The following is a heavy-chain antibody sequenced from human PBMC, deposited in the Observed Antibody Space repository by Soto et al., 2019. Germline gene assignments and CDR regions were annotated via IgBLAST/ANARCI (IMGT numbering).Heavy chain of an antibody. CDR1: DYTFTNYG. D-gene: IGHD2-15*01. CDR2: ISAYNADT. V-gene: IGHV1-18*03. Sequence: QVQLVQSGAEVKRPGALVMVACTASDYTFTNYGISWVRQAPGQGLEWLGWISAYNADTTYAQKVQGRVTMTRDTSTSTAYMELRSLRSDDMAVYYCVRDGGLGSGGYWREVCDYWGQGTVVIVSS. J-gene: IGHJ4*02. CDR3: VRDGGLGSGGYWREVCDY.